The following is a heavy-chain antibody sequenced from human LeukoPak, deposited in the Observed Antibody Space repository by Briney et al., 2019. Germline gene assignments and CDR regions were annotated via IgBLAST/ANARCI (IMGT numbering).Heavy chain of an antibody. CDR2: ISHSGST. CDR1: GGSISNYH. V-gene: IGHV4-59*01. D-gene: IGHD3-22*01. Sequence: SETLSLTCTVSGGSISNYHWTWIRQPPGKGLEWIGYISHSGSTNYNPSLKSRVTISVDTSKNQFSLKLSSVTAADTALYYCARSYYYDSGGSPGGYWGQGTLVTVSS. CDR3: ARSYYYDSGGSPGGY. J-gene: IGHJ4*02.